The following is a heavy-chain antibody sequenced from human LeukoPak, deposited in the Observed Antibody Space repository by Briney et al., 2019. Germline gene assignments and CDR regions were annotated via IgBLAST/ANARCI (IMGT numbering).Heavy chain of an antibody. V-gene: IGHV3-23*01. CDR3: AKGYDVVVTAILFDY. CDR2: ISGSGGSR. Sequence: GGSLRLSCAASGFTFSSYAMSWVRQAPGKGLEWVSVISGSGGSRNDADSVKGRFTISRDNSKNTLYLQMNSLRAEDTAVYYCAKGYDVVVTAILFDYWGQGTLVTVSS. CDR1: GFTFSSYA. D-gene: IGHD2-21*02. J-gene: IGHJ4*02.